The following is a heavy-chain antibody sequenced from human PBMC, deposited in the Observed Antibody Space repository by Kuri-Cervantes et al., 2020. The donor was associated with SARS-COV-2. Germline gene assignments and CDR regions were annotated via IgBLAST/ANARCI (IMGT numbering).Heavy chain of an antibody. CDR3: ARDRYDFWSGLGYYYYGMDV. CDR1: AFTVSSYW. J-gene: IGHJ6*02. CDR2: INSDGSST. Sequence: GESLKISCAASAFTVSSYWMHWVRQAPGKGLVWVSRINSDGSSTSYADSVKGRFTISRDNAKNTLYLQMNSLRAEDTAVYYCARDRYDFWSGLGYYYYGMDVWGQGTTVTVSS. V-gene: IGHV3-74*01. D-gene: IGHD3-3*01.